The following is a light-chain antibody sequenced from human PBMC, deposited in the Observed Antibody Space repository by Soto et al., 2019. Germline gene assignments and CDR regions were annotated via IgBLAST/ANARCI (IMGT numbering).Light chain of an antibody. CDR2: AAS. J-gene: IGKJ4*01. Sequence: DIQLTQSPSFLSASVGDRGTSTCRASQGISSYLAWYQQKPGKAPKLLIYAASTLQSGVPSRFIGSGSGTQFTLIISSLQPEDFATYYCQQLNSYPLTFGGGTKVEIK. CDR1: QGISSY. V-gene: IGKV1-9*01. CDR3: QQLNSYPLT.